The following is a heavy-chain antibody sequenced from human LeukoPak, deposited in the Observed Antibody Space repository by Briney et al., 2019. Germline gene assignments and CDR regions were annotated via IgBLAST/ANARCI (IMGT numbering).Heavy chain of an antibody. D-gene: IGHD5-12*01. J-gene: IGHJ4*02. CDR3: ARVNGYHSGYPY. CDR2: INPNSGGT. CDR1: GYTFTGYY. V-gene: IGHV1-2*02. Sequence: ASVKVSCKASGYTFTGYYMHWVRQAPGQGLEWMGWINPNSGGTNYAQKFQGRVTMTRDTSISTAYMELSRLRSEDTAVYYCARVNGYHSGYPYWGQGTLVTVSS.